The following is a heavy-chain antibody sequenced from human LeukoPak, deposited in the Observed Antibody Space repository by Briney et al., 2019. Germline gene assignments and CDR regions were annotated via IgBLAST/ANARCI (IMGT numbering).Heavy chain of an antibody. CDR2: ISSNGDNT. Sequence: GGSLRLSCSVSGFTFSTYVMHWVRQAPGKGLEYVSAISSNGDNTYYADSVKGRSTISRDNSKNTLYLQISSLRADDTAVYYCVRGTGYWGQGTLVTVSS. CDR1: GFTFSTYV. V-gene: IGHV3-64D*06. CDR3: VRGTGY. J-gene: IGHJ4*02.